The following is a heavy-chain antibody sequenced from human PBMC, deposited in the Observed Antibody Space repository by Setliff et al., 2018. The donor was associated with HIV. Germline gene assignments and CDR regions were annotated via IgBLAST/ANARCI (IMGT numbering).Heavy chain of an antibody. J-gene: IGHJ5*02. CDR3: ARDWSMTSRESNWFDP. CDR2: INPNSGAT. CDR1: GYTFTGYY. Sequence: ASVKVSCKASGYTFTGYYMHWVRQAPGQGLEWMGRINPNSGATNYAQKFQDRVTMTRDTSISTAYMELSRLTSDDTAVYYCARDWSMTSRESNWFDPWGQGTLVTVSS. V-gene: IGHV1-2*06. D-gene: IGHD6-6*01.